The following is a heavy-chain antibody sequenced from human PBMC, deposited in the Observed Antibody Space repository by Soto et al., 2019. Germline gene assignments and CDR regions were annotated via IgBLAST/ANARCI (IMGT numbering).Heavy chain of an antibody. CDR3: ARAEGYCSGGSCLFDY. J-gene: IGHJ4*02. Sequence: ASVKVSCKASGYTFTSYGISWVRQAPGQGLEWMGWISAYNGNTNYAQKLQGRVTMTTDTSISTAYMELSRLRSDDTAVYYCARAEGYCSGGSCLFDYWGQGTLVTVSS. CDR1: GYTFTSYG. V-gene: IGHV1-18*01. D-gene: IGHD2-15*01. CDR2: ISAYNGNT.